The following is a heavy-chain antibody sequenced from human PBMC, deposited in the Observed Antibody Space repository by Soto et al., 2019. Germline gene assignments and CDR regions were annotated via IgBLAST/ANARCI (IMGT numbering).Heavy chain of an antibody. Sequence: ASVKVSCKASGYTFTSYGISWVRQAPGQGLEWVGWISAYNGNTNYAQKLQGRVTMTTDTSTSTAYMELRSLRSDDTAVYYCARGIAVAGKTYYGMDVWGQGTTVTVSS. J-gene: IGHJ6*02. CDR2: ISAYNGNT. CDR1: GYTFTSYG. V-gene: IGHV1-18*04. CDR3: ARGIAVAGKTYYGMDV. D-gene: IGHD6-19*01.